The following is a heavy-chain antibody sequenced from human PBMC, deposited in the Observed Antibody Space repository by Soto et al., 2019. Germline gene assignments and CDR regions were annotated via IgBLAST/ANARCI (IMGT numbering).Heavy chain of an antibody. CDR1: GGTFSRHA. CDR3: ARGWGYDSNDYYYAY. J-gene: IGHJ4*02. D-gene: IGHD3-22*01. Sequence: QVQLVQSGAEVRKPGSSVKVSCKASGGTFSRHAISWVRQAPGQGLEWMGRIIPIFGTANHARKFQGRVTIIADESTSTVYMELSSLRSEDTAMYYCARGWGYDSNDYYYAYWGQGTLVIVSS. V-gene: IGHV1-69*18. CDR2: IIPIFGTA.